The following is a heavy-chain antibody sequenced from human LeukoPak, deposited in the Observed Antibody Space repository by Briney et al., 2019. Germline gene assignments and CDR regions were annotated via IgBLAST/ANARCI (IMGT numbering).Heavy chain of an antibody. J-gene: IGHJ4*02. CDR2: IIPIFGTA. D-gene: IGHD2-15*01. Sequence: APVKVSCKASGGTFSSYAISWVRQAPGQGLEWMGGIIPIFGTANYAQKFLGRVTITTDESTSTAYMELSSLRSEDTAVYYCASSRSGGSCYDYWGQGTLVTVSS. CDR3: ASSRSGGSCYDY. V-gene: IGHV1-69*05. CDR1: GGTFSSYA.